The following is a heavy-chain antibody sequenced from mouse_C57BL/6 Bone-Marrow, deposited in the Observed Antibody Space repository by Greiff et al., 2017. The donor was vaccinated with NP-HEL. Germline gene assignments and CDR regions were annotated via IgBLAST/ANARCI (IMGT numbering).Heavy chain of an antibody. V-gene: IGHV5-9-1*02. J-gene: IGHJ2*01. CDR2: ISSGGDYI. CDR1: GFTFSSYA. D-gene: IGHD1-1*01. CDR3: TREWDYYYYGSSFDY. Sequence: DVMLVESGEGLVKPGGSLKLSCAASGFTFSSYAMSWVRQTPEKRLEWVAYISSGGDYIYYADTVKGRFTISRDNARNTLYLQMSSLKSEDTAMYYCTREWDYYYYGSSFDYWGQGTTLTVSS.